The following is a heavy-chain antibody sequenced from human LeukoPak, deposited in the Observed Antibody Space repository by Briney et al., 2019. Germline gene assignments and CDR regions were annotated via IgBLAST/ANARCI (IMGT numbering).Heavy chain of an antibody. CDR2: ISSSSSYI. D-gene: IGHD3-16*01. CDR1: GFTFSSYS. CDR3: ARDQSSAGDY. Sequence: GGSLRLSCAASGFTFSSYSTNWVRQAPGKGLEWVSSISSSSSYIYYADSVKGRFTISRDNAKNSLYLQMNSLRAEDTAVYYCARDQSSAGDYWGQGTLVTVSS. J-gene: IGHJ4*02. V-gene: IGHV3-21*01.